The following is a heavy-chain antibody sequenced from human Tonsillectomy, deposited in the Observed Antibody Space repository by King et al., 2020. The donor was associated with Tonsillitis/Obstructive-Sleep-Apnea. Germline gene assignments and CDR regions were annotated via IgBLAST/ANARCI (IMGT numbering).Heavy chain of an antibody. CDR1: GDSINSFY. J-gene: IGHJ4*02. CDR2: IYYRGNT. V-gene: IGHV4-59*01. Sequence: QLQESGPGLVKPSETLSLTCSVSGDSINSFYWSWIRQPPGEGLEWIGYIYYRGNTYYSPSLKSRVTISVHTSKNQFSLKLNSVTAADTAVYYCARFYGGNSLYFDHWGQGSLVTVSS. D-gene: IGHD4-23*01. CDR3: ARFYGGNSLYFDH.